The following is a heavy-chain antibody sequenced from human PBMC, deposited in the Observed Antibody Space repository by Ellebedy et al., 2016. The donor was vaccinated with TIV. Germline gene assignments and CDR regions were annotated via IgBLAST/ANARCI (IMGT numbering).Heavy chain of an antibody. D-gene: IGHD5-12*01. V-gene: IGHV3-9*01. CDR3: AKDANSGYDYYFDY. CDR2: ISWNSGSI. Sequence: SLKISXAASGFTFDDYAMHWVRQAPGKGLEWVSGISWNSGSIGYADSVKGRFTISRDNSKNTLYLQMNSLRAEDTAVYYCAKDANSGYDYYFDYWGQGTLVTVSS. CDR1: GFTFDDYA. J-gene: IGHJ4*02.